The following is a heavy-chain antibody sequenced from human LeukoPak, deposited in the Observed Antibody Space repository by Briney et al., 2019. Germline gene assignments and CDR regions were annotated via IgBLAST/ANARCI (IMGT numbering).Heavy chain of an antibody. CDR2: IWYDGSNK. D-gene: IGHD5-24*01. J-gene: IGHJ4*02. CDR1: GFTFSSYG. CDR3: ARDQDGYNSHYFDY. Sequence: PGRSLRLSCAASGFTFSSYGMHWVRQAPGKGLEWVAVIWYDGSNKYYADSVKGRFAISRDNSKNTLYLQMNSLRAEDTAVYYCARDQDGYNSHYFDYWGQGTLVTVSS. V-gene: IGHV3-33*01.